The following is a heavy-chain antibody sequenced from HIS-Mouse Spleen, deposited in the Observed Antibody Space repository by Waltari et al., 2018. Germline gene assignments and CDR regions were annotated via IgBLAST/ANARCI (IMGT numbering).Heavy chain of an antibody. J-gene: IGHJ3*02. D-gene: IGHD3-22*01. CDR1: GFTFSSYG. V-gene: IGHV3-30*18. CDR3: AKDRLYDSSGYYFDAFDI. CDR2: ISYDGSNK. Sequence: QVQLVESGGGVVQPGRSLRLSCAASGFTFSSYGMHWVRQAPVKGVEWVAVISYDGSNKYYADSVKGRFTISRDNSKNTLYLQMNSLRAEDTAVYYCAKDRLYDSSGYYFDAFDIWGQGTMVTVSS.